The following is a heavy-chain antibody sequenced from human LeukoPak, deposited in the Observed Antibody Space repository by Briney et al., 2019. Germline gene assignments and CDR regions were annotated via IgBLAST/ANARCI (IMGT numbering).Heavy chain of an antibody. J-gene: IGHJ3*01. Sequence: PGGSLRLSCAASGFIFSNYAMSWVRQAPGKGLEWVSSIHGGGGSAYYADSVKGRFTVSRDDSKKTLSLQMSSLRAEDTAAYYCAKDWESGNGIWDAFDVWGQGTVVTVAS. CDR1: GFIFSNYA. V-gene: IGHV3-23*01. CDR2: IHGGGGSA. D-gene: IGHD3-16*01. CDR3: AKDWESGNGIWDAFDV.